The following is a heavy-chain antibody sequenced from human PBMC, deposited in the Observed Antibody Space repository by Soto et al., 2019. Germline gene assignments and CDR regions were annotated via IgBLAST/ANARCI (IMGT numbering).Heavy chain of an antibody. D-gene: IGHD3-22*01. CDR3: ARDRDINYDSSGYYGY. CDR2: ISAYNGNT. J-gene: IGHJ4*02. CDR1: GYTFTSYG. V-gene: IGHV1-18*01. Sequence: ASVKVSCKASGYTFTSYGISWVRQAPGQGLEWMGWISAYNGNTNYAQKLQGRVTMTTDTSTSTAYMELRSLRSDDTAVYYCARDRDINYDSSGYYGYWGQGTLVTVSS.